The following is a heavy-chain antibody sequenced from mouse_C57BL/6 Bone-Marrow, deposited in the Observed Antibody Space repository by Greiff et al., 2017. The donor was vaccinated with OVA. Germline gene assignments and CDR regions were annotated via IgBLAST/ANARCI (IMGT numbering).Heavy chain of an antibody. Sequence: VQLVESGAELARPGASVKLSCKASGYTFTSYGISWVKQRTGQGLEWIGEIYPRSGNTYYNEKFKGKATLTADKSSSTAYMELRSLTSEDSAVYFCARWGTYYSNPYYFDYWGQGTTLTVSS. CDR3: ARWGTYYSNPYYFDY. D-gene: IGHD2-5*01. CDR1: GYTFTSYG. CDR2: IYPRSGNT. J-gene: IGHJ2*01. V-gene: IGHV1-81*01.